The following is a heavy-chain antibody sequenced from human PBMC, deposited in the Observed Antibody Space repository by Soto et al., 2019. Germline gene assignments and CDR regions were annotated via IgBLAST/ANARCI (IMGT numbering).Heavy chain of an antibody. V-gene: IGHV3-21*01. Sequence: GESLKISCAASGFTFSSYSMNWVRQAPGKGLEWVSSISSSSSYIYYADSVKGRFTISRDNAKNSLYLQMNSLRAEDTAVYYCAAAVVAAPSHAFDIWGQGTMVTVSS. J-gene: IGHJ3*02. CDR1: GFTFSSYS. CDR2: ISSSSSYI. D-gene: IGHD2-15*01. CDR3: AAAVVAAPSHAFDI.